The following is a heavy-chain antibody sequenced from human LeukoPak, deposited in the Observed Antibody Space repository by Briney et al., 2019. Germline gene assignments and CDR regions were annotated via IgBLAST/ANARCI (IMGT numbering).Heavy chain of an antibody. D-gene: IGHD1-26*01. CDR1: GGSFSGYY. CDR3: AREQRIVGATGYSGSYRSFDY. J-gene: IGHJ4*02. Sequence: SSETLSLTCAVYGGSFSGYYWSWIRQPPGKGLEWIGEINHSGSTNYNPSLKSRVTISVDTSKNQFSLKLSSVTAADTAVYYCAREQRIVGATGYSGSYRSFDYWGQGTLVTVSS. V-gene: IGHV4-34*01. CDR2: INHSGST.